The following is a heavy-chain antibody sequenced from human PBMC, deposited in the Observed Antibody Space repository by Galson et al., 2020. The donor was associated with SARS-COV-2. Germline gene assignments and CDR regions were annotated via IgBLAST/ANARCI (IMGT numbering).Heavy chain of an antibody. CDR1: GFTLTSYA. CDR2: FGSSGSI. CDR3: AKSFSSINTWYEF. V-gene: IGHV3-23*01. D-gene: IGHD3-3*01. J-gene: IGHJ5*01. Sequence: QPGGSLRLSCAASGFTLTSYALSWVRQAPGKGLEWVSGFGSSGSIHYADSVKGRFTISRDNSKNTLFLQLNSLRAEDTAAYYCAKSFSSINTWYEFWGQGTLVTVSS.